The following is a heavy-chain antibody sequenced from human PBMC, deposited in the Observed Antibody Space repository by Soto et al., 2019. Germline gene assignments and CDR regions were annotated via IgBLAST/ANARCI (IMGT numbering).Heavy chain of an antibody. V-gene: IGHV3-33*05. CDR2: ISYDGSNK. CDR1: GFTFSTYD. Sequence: GGSLRLSCAASGFTFSTYDMHWVRQAPGKGLEWVALISYDGSNKYYTDSVKGRFAISRDNSKNTLYLEMNSLRAEDTTVYFCARESYYYDSGGYKHYYFDYWGQGA. CDR3: ARESYYYDSGGYKHYYFDY. D-gene: IGHD3-22*01. J-gene: IGHJ4*02.